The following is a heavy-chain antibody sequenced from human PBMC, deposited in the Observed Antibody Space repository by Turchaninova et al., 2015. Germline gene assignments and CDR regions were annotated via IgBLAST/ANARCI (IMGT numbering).Heavy chain of an antibody. D-gene: IGHD5-24*01. CDR2: ITSSSTYI. CDR1: GFPFSHYS. V-gene: IGHV3-21*01. J-gene: IGHJ4*02. CDR3: ASPVEVATIPDY. Sequence: EVQLVESGGGLVEPGGSLRLSCAASGFPFSHYSMTWVRQAPGKGLEWVSSITSSSTYIYYADSVKGRFTTSRDNAKNSLYLQMNSLRAEDTAVYYCASPVEVATIPDYWGQGTLVTVSS.